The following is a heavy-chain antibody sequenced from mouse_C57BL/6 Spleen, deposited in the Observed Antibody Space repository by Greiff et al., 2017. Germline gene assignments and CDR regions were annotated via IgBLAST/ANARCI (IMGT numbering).Heavy chain of an antibody. D-gene: IGHD1-1*01. V-gene: IGHV14-3*01. CDR1: GFNFKNTY. CDR2: IDPANGNT. Sequence: VQLKESVAELVRPGASVKLSCTASGFNFKNTYMHWVKQRPEQGLEWIGRIDPANGNTKYAPKFQGKATVTADTSSNTAYLQLSILTSEDTAISYCATDYYGSSFFDGWGQGTTLTVSS. J-gene: IGHJ2*01. CDR3: ATDYYGSSFFDG.